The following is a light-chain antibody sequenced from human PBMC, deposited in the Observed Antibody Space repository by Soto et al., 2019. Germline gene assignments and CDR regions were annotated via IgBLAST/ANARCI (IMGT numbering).Light chain of an antibody. CDR3: LLYYVGAQVL. CDR2: STS. CDR1: AGAVTSAYY. Sequence: QAVVTQEPSLTVSPGGTVTLTCASSAGAVTSAYYTNWLQQKPGQAPRALIYSTSEKHSWTPARFSGSLLGGKAALTLSAAQPGDEADYNCLLYYVGAQVLFGGGTRVTVL. J-gene: IGLJ2*01. V-gene: IGLV7-43*01.